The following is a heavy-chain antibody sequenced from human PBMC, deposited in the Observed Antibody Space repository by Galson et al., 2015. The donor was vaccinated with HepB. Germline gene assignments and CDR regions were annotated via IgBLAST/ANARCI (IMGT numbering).Heavy chain of an antibody. Sequence: SLRLSCAASGFTFSSYNMHWVRQAPGKGLEWVAIIWSDASNTYYADSVKGRFTISRDNSKNTLYLQMNSLRAEDTAVYYCARLNLARSFDYWGRGTLVTVSS. CDR3: ARLNLARSFDY. CDR2: IWSDASNT. CDR1: GFTFSSYN. D-gene: IGHD1-14*01. V-gene: IGHV3-33*01. J-gene: IGHJ4*02.